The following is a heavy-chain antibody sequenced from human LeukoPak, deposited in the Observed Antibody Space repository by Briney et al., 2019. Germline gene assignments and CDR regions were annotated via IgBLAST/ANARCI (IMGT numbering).Heavy chain of an antibody. CDR2: IYYSGTT. CDR1: GGSISNYY. V-gene: IGHV4-59*08. CDR3: ARGYNSGWYYFDY. Sequence: SETLSLTCTVPGGSISNYYWSWIRQPPGKGLEWIGYIYYSGTTNSNPSLKSRVTISVDTSKNQFSLRLSSVTAADTAVYYCARGYNSGWYYFDYWGQGALGTVSS. J-gene: IGHJ4*02. D-gene: IGHD6-19*01.